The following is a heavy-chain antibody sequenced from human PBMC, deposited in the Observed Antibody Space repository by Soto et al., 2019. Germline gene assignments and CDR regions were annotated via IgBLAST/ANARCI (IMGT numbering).Heavy chain of an antibody. CDR2: IIPIVHTA. CDR3: AMITMIHSFDP. CDR1: GGTFRSNG. J-gene: IGHJ5*02. Sequence: QVQLVQSGAEVKKPGSSVKVSCKASGGTFRSNGISWVRQAPGQGLEWLGGIIPIVHTASYAQTFRGRFTITADESTTTAYIELSSLGSEDTAGYYCAMITMIHSFDPWGQGTLVTVSS. V-gene: IGHV1-69*01. D-gene: IGHD3-22*01.